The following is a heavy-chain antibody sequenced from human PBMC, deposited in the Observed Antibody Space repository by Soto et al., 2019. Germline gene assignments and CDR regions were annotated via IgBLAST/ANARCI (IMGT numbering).Heavy chain of an antibody. CDR2: IGGSGAPT. J-gene: IGHJ4*02. V-gene: IGHV3-23*01. D-gene: IGHD5-18*01. CDR1: GFTFSRNA. CDR3: AKAMAHTSMVDDFDS. Sequence: EVQLLESGGGLVQPGGSRRLSCAMSGFTFSRNAMTWVRQAPGKGLEWVSTIGGSGAPTAYVDSVKGRFTISRDNSKSTLYLQMNSLRVEDTAVYYCAKAMAHTSMVDDFDSWGQGTLVIVSS.